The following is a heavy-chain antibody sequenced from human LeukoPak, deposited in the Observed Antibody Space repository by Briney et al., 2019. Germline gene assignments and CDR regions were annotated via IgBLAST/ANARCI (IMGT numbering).Heavy chain of an antibody. CDR1: GGSFSGYY. CDR3: ARGTSYYHDSSGYLAAFDI. D-gene: IGHD3-22*01. V-gene: IGHV4-34*01. CDR2: INHSGST. Sequence: ETLSLTCAVYGGSFSGYYWSWIRQPPGKGLEWIGEINHSGSTNYNPSLKSRVTISVDTSKNQFSLKLSSVTAADTAVYYCARGTSYYHDSSGYLAAFDIWGQGTMVTVSS. J-gene: IGHJ3*02.